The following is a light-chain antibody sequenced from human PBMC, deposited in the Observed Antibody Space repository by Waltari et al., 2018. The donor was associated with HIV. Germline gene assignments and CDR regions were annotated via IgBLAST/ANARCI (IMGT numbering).Light chain of an antibody. J-gene: IGLJ3*02. CDR2: STN. CDR1: SCSVSTRYY. Sequence: QTVVTQEPSFSVSPGGTVTLPCGLSSCSVSTRYYSSWYQQTPGQAPRTLIYSTNTRSSGGPDRFSGSILGNKAALTITGAQADDESDYYCVLYMGSGIWVFGGGTKLTVL. CDR3: VLYMGSGIWV. V-gene: IGLV8-61*01.